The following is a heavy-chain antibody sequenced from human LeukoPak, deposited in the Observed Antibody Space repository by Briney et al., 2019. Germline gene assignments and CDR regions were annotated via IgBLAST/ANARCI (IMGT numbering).Heavy chain of an antibody. CDR1: GFTFSDSA. J-gene: IGHJ4*02. Sequence: GGSLRLSCAASGFTFSDSAMHCVRQATGKGLEWVGRIRSKADAYATTYAASLKGRFTISRDDSRNRAYLQMSSLRTEDTAVYYCTREYSSGWPFDFWGQGTLVTVSS. D-gene: IGHD6-19*01. CDR3: TREYSSGWPFDF. CDR2: IRSKADAYAT. V-gene: IGHV3-73*01.